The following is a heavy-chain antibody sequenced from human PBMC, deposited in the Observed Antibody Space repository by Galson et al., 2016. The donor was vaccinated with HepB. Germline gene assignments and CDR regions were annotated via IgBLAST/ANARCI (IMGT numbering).Heavy chain of an antibody. CDR1: GFTFSSYA. CDR3: AAPLGIVAVAGTVDFGY. D-gene: IGHD6-19*01. V-gene: IGHV3-23*01. Sequence: SLRLSCAASGFTFSSYAMSWVRRAPGKGLEWVSAISGSGGSTYYADSVKGRFTISRDNSKNTLYLQMNSLRAEDTAVYYCAAPLGIVAVAGTVDFGYWGQGTLVTVSS. CDR2: ISGSGGST. J-gene: IGHJ4*02.